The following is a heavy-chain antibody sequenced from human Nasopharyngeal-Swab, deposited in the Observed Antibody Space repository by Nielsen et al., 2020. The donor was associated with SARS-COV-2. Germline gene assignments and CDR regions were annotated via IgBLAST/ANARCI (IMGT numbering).Heavy chain of an antibody. D-gene: IGHD1-7*01. CDR3: VGNNWNYGGVGY. CDR1: GFNFSSYS. V-gene: IGHV3-21*01. J-gene: IGHJ4*02. CDR2: ISSSSSYI. Sequence: GESLKISWAASGFNFSSYSMDWVRQAPGKGLEWVSSISSSSSYIYYADSVKGRFTISRDNAKNSLYLQMNSLRAEDTAVYYCVGNNWNYGGVGYWGQGTLVTVSS.